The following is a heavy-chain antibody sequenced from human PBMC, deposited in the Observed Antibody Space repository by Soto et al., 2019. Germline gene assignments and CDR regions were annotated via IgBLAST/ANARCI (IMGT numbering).Heavy chain of an antibody. CDR2: IYSGGST. J-gene: IGHJ1*01. CDR3: ARVGGSYSLEYFQH. CDR1: GFTVSSNY. V-gene: IGHV3-66*01. D-gene: IGHD1-26*01. Sequence: EVQLVESGGGLVQPGGSLRLSCAASGFTVSSNYMSWVRQAPGKGLEWVSVIYSGGSTYYADSVKGRFTISRDNSKNTLYLQMNRLRAEDTAVYYCARVGGSYSLEYFQHWGQGTLVTVSS.